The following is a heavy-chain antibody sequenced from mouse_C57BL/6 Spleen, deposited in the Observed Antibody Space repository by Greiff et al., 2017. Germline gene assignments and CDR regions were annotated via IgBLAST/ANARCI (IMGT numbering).Heavy chain of an antibody. CDR3: ATTVVAYFDY. CDR2: IYPRDGST. Sequence: VKLVESGPELVKPGASVKLSCKASGYTFTSYDINGVKQMPGQGLEWIGWIYPRDGSTKYNEKFKGKATLTVDTSSSTAYMELHSLTSEDSAVYFCATTVVAYFDYWGQGTTLTVSS. CDR1: GYTFTSYD. V-gene: IGHV1-85*01. D-gene: IGHD1-1*01. J-gene: IGHJ2*01.